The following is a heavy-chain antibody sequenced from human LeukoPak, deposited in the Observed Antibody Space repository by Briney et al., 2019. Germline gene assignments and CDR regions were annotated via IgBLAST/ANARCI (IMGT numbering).Heavy chain of an antibody. V-gene: IGHV1-2*02. CDR1: GYTLTGYY. J-gene: IGHJ6*02. CDR3: ARDPDYGSGSYRSFYGMDV. CDR2: INPNSGGT. D-gene: IGHD3-10*01. Sequence: GASVKVSCKASGYTLTGYYMHWVRQAPGQGLEGMGWINPNSGGTNYAQKFQGRVTMTRDTPISTAYMELSRLRSDDTAVYYCARDPDYGSGSYRSFYGMDVWGQGTTVTVSS.